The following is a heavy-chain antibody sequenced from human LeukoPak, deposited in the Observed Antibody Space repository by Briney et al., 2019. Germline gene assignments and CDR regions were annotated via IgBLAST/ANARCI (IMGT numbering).Heavy chain of an antibody. CDR2: IYYSGST. J-gene: IGHJ5*02. V-gene: IGHV4-59*01. CDR1: GGSISSYY. D-gene: IGHD4-17*01. Sequence: PSETLSLTCTVSGGSISSYYWSWIRQPPGKGLEWIGYIYYSGSTNYNPSLKSRVTISVDTSKNQFSLKLSSVTAADTAVYYCARDRAYGDYFRWFDPWGQGTLVTVSS. CDR3: ARDRAYGDYFRWFDP.